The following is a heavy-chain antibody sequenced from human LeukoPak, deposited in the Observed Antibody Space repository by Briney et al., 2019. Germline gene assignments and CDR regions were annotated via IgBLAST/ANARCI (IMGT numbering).Heavy chain of an antibody. CDR1: GFTVSSNY. Sequence: PGGSLRLSCAASGFTVSSNYMSWVRQAPGKGLEWVSVIYSGSSTYYADSVKGRFTISRDNSKNTVYIQMNSLRAEDTAVYYCARETITTPGAFDIWGQGTMVPVFS. CDR3: ARETITTPGAFDI. V-gene: IGHV3-66*01. CDR2: IYSGSST. D-gene: IGHD1/OR15-1a*01. J-gene: IGHJ3*02.